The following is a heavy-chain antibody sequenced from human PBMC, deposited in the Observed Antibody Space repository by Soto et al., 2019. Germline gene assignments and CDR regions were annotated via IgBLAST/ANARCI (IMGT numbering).Heavy chain of an antibody. D-gene: IGHD3-10*01. CDR3: ASEVNYWFDP. Sequence: PSETLSLTCAVSGVSITRGGSSWTWIRQPPGKGLEWIGYFSHSGSTYYNPSLKSRVTISVDRSKNQFSLKLNAVTTADTAVYYCASEVNYWFDPWGQGTLVTVSS. V-gene: IGHV4-30-2*01. J-gene: IGHJ5*02. CDR2: FSHSGST. CDR1: GVSITRGGSS.